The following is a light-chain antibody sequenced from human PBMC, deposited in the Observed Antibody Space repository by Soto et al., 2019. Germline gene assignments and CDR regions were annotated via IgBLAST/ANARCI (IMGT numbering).Light chain of an antibody. J-gene: IGLJ1*01. CDR1: SSDIGTYNY. V-gene: IGLV2-14*01. CDR2: EVS. CDR3: GSYTSGTTPYV. Sequence: LAQPASVSGSPGQSITISCTGTSSDIGTYNYVSWYQQHPGKAPKLMIYEVSHRPSGVSNRFSGSKSGNTASLTISGLQAEDEADYYCGSYTSGTTPYVFGTGTKVTVL.